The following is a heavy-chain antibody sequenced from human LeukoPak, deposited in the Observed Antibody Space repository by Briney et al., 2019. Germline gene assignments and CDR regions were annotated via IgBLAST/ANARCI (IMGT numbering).Heavy chain of an antibody. Sequence: PSETLSLTCTVSGNSISSGDNYWSWIRQPAGKGLEWIGRIYYSGSTYYNPSLKSRVTISVDTSKNQFSLKLSSVTAADTAVYYCAIVTREDAFDIWGQGTMVTVSS. V-gene: IGHV4-39*07. CDR2: IYYSGST. J-gene: IGHJ3*02. CDR3: AIVTREDAFDI. D-gene: IGHD2-21*02. CDR1: GNSISSGDNY.